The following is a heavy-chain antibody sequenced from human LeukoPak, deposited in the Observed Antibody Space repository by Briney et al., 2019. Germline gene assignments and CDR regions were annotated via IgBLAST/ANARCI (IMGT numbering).Heavy chain of an antibody. Sequence: PGGSLRLSCAASGFTFSSYSMNWVRQAPGKGLEWVSAIGIVGDTYYVGSVKGRFTMSRDNASNKVHLQMNSLRDGDTGFYYCLRDYHGMDVWGQGTTVIVSS. J-gene: IGHJ6*02. CDR3: LRDYHGMDV. D-gene: IGHD3-16*02. CDR1: GFTFSSYS. CDR2: IGIVGDT. V-gene: IGHV3-13*01.